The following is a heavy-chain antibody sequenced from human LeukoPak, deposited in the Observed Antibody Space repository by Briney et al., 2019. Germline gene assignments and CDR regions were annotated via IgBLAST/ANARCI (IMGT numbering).Heavy chain of an antibody. CDR1: GFTFNNFP. CDR2: ISGSGGTT. CDR3: AKDGYFHDSSGYSYFDY. D-gene: IGHD3-22*01. Sequence: PGGSLRLSCAASGFTFNNFPMSWVRQVPGKGLEWVSSISGSGGTTYYAGSVRGRFTLSRDNAKKTLFLQMRSLRAEDTALYYCAKDGYFHDSSGYSYFDYWGQGILVSVSS. V-gene: IGHV3-23*01. J-gene: IGHJ4*02.